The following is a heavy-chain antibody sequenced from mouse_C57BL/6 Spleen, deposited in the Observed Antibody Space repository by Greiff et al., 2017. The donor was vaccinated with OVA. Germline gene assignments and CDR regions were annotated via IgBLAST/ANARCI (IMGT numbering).Heavy chain of an antibody. CDR1: GFTFSSYT. Sequence: EVQRVESGGGLVKPGGSLKLSCAASGFTFSSYTMSWVRQTPEKRLEWVATISGGGGNTYYPDSVKGRFTISRDNTRNTLYLHMSSLRSEDTALYYCASRYAYPLAYWGQGTLVTVSA. J-gene: IGHJ3*01. CDR2: ISGGGGNT. CDR3: ASRYAYPLAY. V-gene: IGHV5-9*01. D-gene: IGHD6-5*01.